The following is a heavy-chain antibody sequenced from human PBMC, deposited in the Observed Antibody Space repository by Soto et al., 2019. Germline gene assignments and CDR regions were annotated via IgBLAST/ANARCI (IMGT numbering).Heavy chain of an antibody. CDR2: ISGSGGST. D-gene: IGHD3-10*01. Sequence: GVSLRLSCAASGFTFSSYAMSLVRQAPGKGLEWVSAISGSGGSTYYADSVKGRFTISRDNSKNTLYLQMNSLKTEDTAVYYCSSYSYTLGSFCWGQGTLVTVSS. CDR1: GFTFSSYA. V-gene: IGHV3-23*01. CDR3: SSYSYTLGSFC. J-gene: IGHJ4*02.